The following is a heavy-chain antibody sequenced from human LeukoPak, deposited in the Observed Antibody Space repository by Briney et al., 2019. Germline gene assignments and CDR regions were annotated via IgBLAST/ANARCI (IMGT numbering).Heavy chain of an antibody. CDR2: INPNSGGT. V-gene: IGHV1-2*02. D-gene: IGHD3-22*01. CDR3: ARVDDSSGYLRDGFDI. Sequence: ASVTVSCTASGYTFTGYHIHWVRQAPGQGLEWMGWINPNSGGTNYAQNFQGRVTMTRDTSISTAYMELSRLISDDTAIYYCARVDDSSGYLRDGFDIWGQGTTVTVSS. CDR1: GYTFTGYH. J-gene: IGHJ3*02.